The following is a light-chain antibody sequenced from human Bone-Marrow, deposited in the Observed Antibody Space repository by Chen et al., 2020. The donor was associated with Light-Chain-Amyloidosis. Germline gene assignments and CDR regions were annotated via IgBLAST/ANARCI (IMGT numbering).Light chain of an antibody. Sequence: DIVMTQTPVSLAVTTGQPASISCKSSQSLLHSDGKTYLYWYLHKPGQSPRLLISEVSNRFSGVPDRFSGSGSGRDFTLTISRVEAEDVGVYYCMQKIQLPITFGGGTKVDIK. CDR3: MQKIQLPIT. CDR2: EVS. V-gene: IGKV2D-29*02. J-gene: IGKJ4*01. CDR1: QSLLHSDGKTY.